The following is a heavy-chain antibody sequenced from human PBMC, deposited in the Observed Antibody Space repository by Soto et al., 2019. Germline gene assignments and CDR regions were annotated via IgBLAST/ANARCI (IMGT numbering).Heavy chain of an antibody. D-gene: IGHD6-19*01. V-gene: IGHV4-34*01. CDR2: INHSGST. CDR1: GGSFSGYY. Sequence: SETLSLTCAVYGGSFSGYYWSWIRQPPGKGLEWIGEINHSGSTNYNPSLKSRVTISVDTSKNQFSLKLSSVTAADTAVYYCASPGAVAGPTFDYWGQGTLVTVSS. J-gene: IGHJ4*02. CDR3: ASPGAVAGPTFDY.